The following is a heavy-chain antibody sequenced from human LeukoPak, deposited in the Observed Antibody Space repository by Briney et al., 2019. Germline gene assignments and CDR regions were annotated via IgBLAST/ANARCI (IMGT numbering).Heavy chain of an antibody. J-gene: IGHJ3*02. CDR3: ARGPRLLWFGTMPFDI. V-gene: IGHV4-39*02. Sequence: SETLPLTCTVSGGSISSSNFYWDWIRQPPGKGLEWIGNIYYSGSTNYNPSLKSRVTISVDTSKNHFSLKLTSVTAADTAVYYCARGPRLLWFGTMPFDIWGQGTMVTVSS. CDR2: IYYSGST. D-gene: IGHD3-10*01. CDR1: GGSISSSNFY.